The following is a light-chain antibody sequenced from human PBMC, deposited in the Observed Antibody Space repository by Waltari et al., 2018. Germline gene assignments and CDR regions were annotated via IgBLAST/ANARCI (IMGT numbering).Light chain of an antibody. CDR2: DAR. CDR1: SGAVTSRHY. CDR3: LLSYSGTVI. J-gene: IGLJ2*01. V-gene: IGLV7-46*01. Sequence: QAVVTQEPSLTVSPGGTVTLTCGSSSGAVTSRHYPYWLQQKPGQAPRTLIYDARNKPSWTPARFSGALLGGIAALTLSGAQPEDEAEYYCLLSYSGTVIFVGGTKLTVL.